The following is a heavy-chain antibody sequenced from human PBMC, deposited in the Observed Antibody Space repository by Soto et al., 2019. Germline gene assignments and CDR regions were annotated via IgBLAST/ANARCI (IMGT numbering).Heavy chain of an antibody. J-gene: IGHJ5*02. CDR2: INHSGST. V-gene: IGHV4-34*01. CDR1: GGSFSGYY. CDR3: ARGFWGMVRGVFNWFDP. Sequence: SETLSLTCAVYGGSFSGYYWSWIRQPPGKGLEWIGEINHSGSTNYNPSLKSRVTISVDTSKNQFSLKLSSVTAADTAVYYCARGFWGMVRGVFNWFDPWGQGTLVTVSS. D-gene: IGHD3-10*01.